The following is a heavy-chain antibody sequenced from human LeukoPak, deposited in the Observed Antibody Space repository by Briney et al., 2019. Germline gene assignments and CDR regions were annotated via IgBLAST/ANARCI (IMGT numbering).Heavy chain of an antibody. Sequence: SETLSLTCTVSGGSISSYYWSWIRQPPGKGLEWIGYIYYSGSTNYNPSLKSRVTISVDTSKNQFSLKLSSVTAADTAVYYCARGYDFWSGYYFDYWGRGTLVTVSS. J-gene: IGHJ4*02. CDR2: IYYSGST. CDR1: GGSISSYY. D-gene: IGHD3-3*01. CDR3: ARGYDFWSGYYFDY. V-gene: IGHV4-59*01.